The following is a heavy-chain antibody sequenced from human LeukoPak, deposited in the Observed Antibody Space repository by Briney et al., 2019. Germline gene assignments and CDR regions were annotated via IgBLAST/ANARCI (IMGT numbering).Heavy chain of an antibody. CDR3: AGIPKSTTWYAS. J-gene: IGHJ5*02. D-gene: IGHD2-2*01. CDR2: IRQDGSEK. CDR1: GFSLSSHW. V-gene: IGHV3-7*01. Sequence: PGGSLRLSCVGSGFSLSSHWMSWVRQAPGKGLEWVASIRQDGSEKYYLDSVKGRFTISRDNAQNSLYLQMNSLRAEDTAIYYCAGIPKSTTWYASWGQGTLVTVSS.